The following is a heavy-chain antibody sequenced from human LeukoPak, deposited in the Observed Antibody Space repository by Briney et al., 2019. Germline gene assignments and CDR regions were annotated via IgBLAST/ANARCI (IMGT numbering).Heavy chain of an antibody. V-gene: IGHV4-59*01. Sequence: SETLSLTCTVSGGSISSYYWSWIRQPPGKGLEWIGYIYYSGSTNYNPSLKSRVTISVDTSKNQFSLKLSSVTAADTAVYYCARDGLEHNSVVLRYFDWLSPRGYMDVWGKGTTVTVSS. J-gene: IGHJ6*03. D-gene: IGHD3-9*01. CDR2: IYYSGST. CDR3: ARDGLEHNSVVLRYFDWLSPRGYMDV. CDR1: GGSISSYY.